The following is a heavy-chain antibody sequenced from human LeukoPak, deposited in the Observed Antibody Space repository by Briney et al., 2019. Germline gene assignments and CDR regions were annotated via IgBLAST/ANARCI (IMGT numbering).Heavy chain of an antibody. CDR1: GFTFSDYY. V-gene: IGHV3-11*04. Sequence: PGGSLRLSCAASGFTFSDYYMSWIRQAPGKGLEWVSYISSSGSTIYYADSVKGRFTTSRDNAKNSLYLQMNSLRAEDTAVYYCVRDRFCSTASCYKDYRGQGTLVTISS. CDR3: VRDRFCSTASCYKDY. D-gene: IGHD2-2*02. CDR2: ISSSGSTI. J-gene: IGHJ4*02.